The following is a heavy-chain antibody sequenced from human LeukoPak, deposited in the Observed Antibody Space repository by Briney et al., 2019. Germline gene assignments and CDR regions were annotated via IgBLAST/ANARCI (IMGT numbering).Heavy chain of an antibody. Sequence: GASVKVSCKASGYTFTSYYMHWVRQAPGQGLEWMGIINPSGGSTSYAQKFQGRVTMTRDTSTSTVYMELSSLRSEDAAVYYCARDGLTAGVDYWGQGTLVTVSS. CDR3: ARDGLTAGVDY. CDR2: INPSGGST. J-gene: IGHJ4*02. D-gene: IGHD1-20*01. CDR1: GYTFTSYY. V-gene: IGHV1-46*01.